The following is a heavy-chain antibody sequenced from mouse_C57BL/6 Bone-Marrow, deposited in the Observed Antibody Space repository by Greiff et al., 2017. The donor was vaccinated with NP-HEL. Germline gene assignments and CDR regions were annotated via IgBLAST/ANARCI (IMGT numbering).Heavy chain of an antibody. J-gene: IGHJ3*01. D-gene: IGHD3-3*01. CDR3: ARDEGTKENWFAY. CDR1: GFTFSSYA. Sequence: EVKLMESGGGLVKPGGSLKLSCAASGFTFSSYAMSWVRQTPEKRLEWVATISDGGSYTYYPDNVKGRFTISRDNAKNNLYLQMSHLKSEDTAMYYCARDEGTKENWFAYWGQGTLVTVSA. CDR2: ISDGGSYT. V-gene: IGHV5-4*01.